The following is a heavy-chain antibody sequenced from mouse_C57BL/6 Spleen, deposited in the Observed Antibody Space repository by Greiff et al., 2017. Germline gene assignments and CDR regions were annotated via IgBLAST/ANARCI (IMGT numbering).Heavy chain of an antibody. CDR3: ARKSTTDFDY. J-gene: IGHJ2*01. CDR2: IRNKANGYTT. V-gene: IGHV7-3*01. D-gene: IGHD1-1*01. Sequence: EVKLMESGGGLVQPGGSLSLSCAASGFTFTDYYMSWVRQPPGKALEWLGFIRNKANGYTTEYSASVKGRFTMSRDNSQSILYLHSNAREAEDRSSYDCARKSTTDFDYWGQGTTLTVSS. CDR1: GFTFTDYY.